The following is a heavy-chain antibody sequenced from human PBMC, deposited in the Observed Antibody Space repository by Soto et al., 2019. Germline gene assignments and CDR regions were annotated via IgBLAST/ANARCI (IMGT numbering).Heavy chain of an antibody. V-gene: IGHV3-74*01. CDR2: ITSDGKSK. CDR1: GFNFSNHW. Sequence: VSLRLSCAASGFNFSNHWMHWVRQRPAEGLVWVSRITSDGKSKAYAESVKGRFAISRDNAKNTLYLQMNGLTAEDTAVYYCARESGACPQICFDPWGQGPLVPAPQ. CDR3: ARESGACPQICFDP. J-gene: IGHJ5*02.